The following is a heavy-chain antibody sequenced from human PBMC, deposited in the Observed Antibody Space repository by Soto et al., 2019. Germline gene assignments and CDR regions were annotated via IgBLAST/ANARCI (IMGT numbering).Heavy chain of an antibody. CDR1: GGTFSSYA. D-gene: IGHD6-13*01. Sequence: ASVKVSCKASGGTFSSYAISWVRQAPGQGLEWMGGIIPIFGTANYAQKFQGRVTITADESTSTAYMELSSLRSEDTAVYHCASRIAAAGTGDWFDPWGQGTLVTVSS. CDR3: ASRIAAAGTGDWFDP. V-gene: IGHV1-69*13. J-gene: IGHJ5*02. CDR2: IIPIFGTA.